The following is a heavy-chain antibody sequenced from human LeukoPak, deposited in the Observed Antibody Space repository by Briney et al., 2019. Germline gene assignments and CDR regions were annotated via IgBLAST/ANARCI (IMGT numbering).Heavy chain of an antibody. Sequence: ASVKVSCKASGYTFTGYYMHWVRQAPGQGLEWMGWINPNSGGTNYAQKFQGRVTMTRDTSISTAYMELSRLRSDDTAVYYCARESPGRWLRSMGEFDLWGQGTLVTVSS. CDR3: ARESPGRWLRSMGEFDL. J-gene: IGHJ5*02. V-gene: IGHV1-2*02. CDR2: INPNSGGT. D-gene: IGHD5-12*01. CDR1: GYTFTGYY.